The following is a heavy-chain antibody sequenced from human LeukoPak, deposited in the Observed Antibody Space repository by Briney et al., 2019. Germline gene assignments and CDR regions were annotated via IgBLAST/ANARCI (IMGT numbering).Heavy chain of an antibody. CDR1: GYTFTSNF. J-gene: IGHJ4*02. D-gene: IGHD3-16*01. V-gene: IGHV1-46*01. CDR3: AREQSVLSGFDY. CDR2: VNPRGGST. Sequence: ASVKVSCKASGYTFTSNFMQWVRQAPGQGLEWMGMVNPRGGSTSYAQKFQGRVTMTRDMSTSTVYMELSSLKFEDTAVYYCAREQSVLSGFDYWGQGTLVTVSS.